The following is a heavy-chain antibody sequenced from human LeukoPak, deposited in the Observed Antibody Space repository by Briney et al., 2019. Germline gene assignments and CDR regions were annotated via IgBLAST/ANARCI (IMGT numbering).Heavy chain of an antibody. Sequence: PGGSLRLSCEASGFTFTTYSMTWVRQAPGKGLEWVSIISSGSSAIFSADALKGRFTISRDNAKNTLYLQMNSLRAEDTAVYYCAVSSGWPYFDYWGQGTLVTVSS. CDR3: AVSSGWPYFDY. V-gene: IGHV3-21*01. J-gene: IGHJ4*02. D-gene: IGHD6-19*01. CDR2: ISSGSSAI. CDR1: GFTFTTYS.